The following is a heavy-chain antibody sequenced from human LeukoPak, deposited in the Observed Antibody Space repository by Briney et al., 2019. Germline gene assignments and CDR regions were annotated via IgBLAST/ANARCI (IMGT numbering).Heavy chain of an antibody. D-gene: IGHD2-2*01. CDR3: AKDCTSTNCYVDY. CDR2: ISGSGGST. J-gene: IGHJ4*02. CDR1: GFTFGSYA. V-gene: IGHV3-23*01. Sequence: GGSLRLSCAPPGFTFGSYAMSWVRQALGKGLEWVSAISGSGGSTYYADSVKGRFTISRDNSKNTLYLQMNSLRAEDTALYYCAKDCTSTNCYVDYRGQGTLVTVSS.